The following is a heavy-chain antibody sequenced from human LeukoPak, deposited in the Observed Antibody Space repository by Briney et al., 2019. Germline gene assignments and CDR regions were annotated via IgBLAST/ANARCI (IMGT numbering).Heavy chain of an antibody. CDR1: GGSISSYY. CDR3: ARETRDRDGYNCFDY. Sequence: KPSETLSLTCTVSGGSISSYYWSWIRQPPGKGLEWIGYIYYSGSTNYNPSLKSRVTISVDTSKNQFSLKLSSVTAADTAVYYCARETRDRDGYNCFDYWGQGTLVTVSS. V-gene: IGHV4-59*01. CDR2: IYYSGST. D-gene: IGHD5-24*01. J-gene: IGHJ4*02.